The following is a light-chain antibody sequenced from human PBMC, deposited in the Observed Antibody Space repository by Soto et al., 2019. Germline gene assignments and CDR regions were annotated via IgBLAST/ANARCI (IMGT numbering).Light chain of an antibody. Sequence: QSVLAQPPSASGTPGQRVTISCSGSSSNIGGNSVNWYQQLPGTAPKLLIYSKNQRPSGVPDRFSGSKSGTSASLAISGLQSDDEADYFCAAWDDSLDGYVFGTGTKVIVL. J-gene: IGLJ1*01. V-gene: IGLV1-44*01. CDR2: SKN. CDR3: AAWDDSLDGYV. CDR1: SSNIGGNS.